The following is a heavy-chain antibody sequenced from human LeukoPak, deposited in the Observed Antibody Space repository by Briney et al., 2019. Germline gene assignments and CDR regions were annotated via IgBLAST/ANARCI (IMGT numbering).Heavy chain of an antibody. CDR2: IYYSGST. CDR1: GGSISSYY. V-gene: IGHV4-59*01. J-gene: IGHJ3*02. CDR3: ARVIRSYYYDSSGYYDQTNAFDI. D-gene: IGHD3-22*01. Sequence: SETLSLTCTVSGGSISSYYWSWIRQPPGKGLEWIGYIYYSGSTNYNPSLKGRVTISVDTSKNQFSLKLSSVTAADTAVYYCARVIRSYYYDSSGYYDQTNAFDIWGQGTMVTVSS.